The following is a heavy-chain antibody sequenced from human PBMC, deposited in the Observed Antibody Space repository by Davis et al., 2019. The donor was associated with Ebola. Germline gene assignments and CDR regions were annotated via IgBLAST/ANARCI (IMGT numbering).Heavy chain of an antibody. CDR1: GGSFSGYY. J-gene: IGHJ6*02. D-gene: IGHD3-10*01. V-gene: IGHV4-34*01. Sequence: CAVYGGSFSGYYWSWIRQPPGKGLEWIGEINHSGSTNYNPSLKSRVTISVDTSKNQFSLKLSSVTAADTAVYYCAGGEVTMVRGVLYYYYGMDVWGQGTTVTVSS. CDR2: INHSGST. CDR3: AGGEVTMVRGVLYYYYGMDV.